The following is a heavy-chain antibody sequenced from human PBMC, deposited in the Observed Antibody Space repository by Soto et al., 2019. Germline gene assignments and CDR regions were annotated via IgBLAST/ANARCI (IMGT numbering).Heavy chain of an antibody. V-gene: IGHV3-30*18. D-gene: IGHD5-18*01. Sequence: QVQLVESGGGVVQPGRSLRLSCAASGLTFSIYGMHWVRQAPGKGLEWLAVISNDGTTKYFADSVRGRFTTSRANSLNTLYLPMNSLGPVDTGVYYCAKDREDTAMIFDHWGQGTLVTVSS. CDR2: ISNDGTTK. J-gene: IGHJ4*02. CDR1: GLTFSIYG. CDR3: AKDREDTAMIFDH.